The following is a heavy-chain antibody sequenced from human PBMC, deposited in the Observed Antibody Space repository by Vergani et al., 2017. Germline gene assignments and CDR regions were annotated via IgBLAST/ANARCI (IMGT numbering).Heavy chain of an antibody. V-gene: IGHV3-30*01. CDR2: ISYDGSNK. Sequence: QVQLVESGGGVVQPGRSLRLSCAASGFTFSSYAMHWVRQAPGKGLEWVAVISYDGSNKYYADSVKGRFTISRDNSKNTLYLQMNSLRAEDTAVYYCAGDRIAPIIAVACKEAYYFDYWGQGTLVTVSS. CDR3: AGDRIAPIIAVACKEAYYFDY. CDR1: GFTFSSYA. D-gene: IGHD6-19*01. J-gene: IGHJ4*02.